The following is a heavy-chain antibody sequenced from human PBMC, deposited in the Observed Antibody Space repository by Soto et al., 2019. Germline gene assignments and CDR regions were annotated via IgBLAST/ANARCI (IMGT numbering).Heavy chain of an antibody. CDR2: IIPIFGTA. D-gene: IGHD3-16*01. CDR3: ARGFEGGSSNYPYGMDV. V-gene: IGHV1-69*13. Sequence: ASVKVSCKASGGTFSSYAISWVRQAPGQGLERMGGIIPIFGTANYAQKFQGRVTITADESTSTAYMELSSLRSEDTAVYYCARGFEGGSSNYPYGMDVWGQGTTVTVSS. CDR1: GGTFSSYA. J-gene: IGHJ6*02.